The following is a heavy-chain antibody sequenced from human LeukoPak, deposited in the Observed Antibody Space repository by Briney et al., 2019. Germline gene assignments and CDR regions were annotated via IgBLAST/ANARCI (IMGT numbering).Heavy chain of an antibody. Sequence: SETLSLTCAVYGGSFSGYYWSWIRQPPGKGLEWIGEINHSGSTNYNPSLKSRVTISVGTSKNQFSLKLSSVTAADTAVYYCASCSSSCCDYWGQGTLVTVSS. CDR2: INHSGST. D-gene: IGHD6-13*01. J-gene: IGHJ4*02. CDR3: ASCSSSCCDY. CDR1: GGSFSGYY. V-gene: IGHV4-34*01.